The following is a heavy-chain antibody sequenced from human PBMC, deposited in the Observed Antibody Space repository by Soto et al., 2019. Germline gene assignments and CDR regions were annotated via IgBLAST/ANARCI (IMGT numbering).Heavy chain of an antibody. D-gene: IGHD2-2*02. CDR2: IYYSGST. CDR3: ARDRSYTTSLDP. CDR1: GGSISSYY. V-gene: IGHV4-59*01. J-gene: IGHJ5*02. Sequence: SETLSLTCTVSGGSISSYYWSWIQQPPGKGLEWIGYIYYSGSTNYNPSLKSRVTISVDTSKNQFSLKLSSVTAADTAVYYCARDRSYTTSLDPWGQGTLVTVSS.